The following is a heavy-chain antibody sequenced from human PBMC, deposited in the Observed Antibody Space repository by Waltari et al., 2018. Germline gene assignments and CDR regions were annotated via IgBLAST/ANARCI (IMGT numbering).Heavy chain of an antibody. CDR2: IFSNDEK. Sequence: QVTLKESGPVLVKPTETLTLTCTVSGFSLSNDRMGVSWIRQPPGKALEWLAHIFSNDEKSYSTSLKSRLTISKDTSKSQVVLTMTNMDPVDTATYYCARIRGSSSGYYYYGMDVWGQGTTVTVSS. CDR3: ARIRGSSSGYYYYGMDV. D-gene: IGHD6-6*01. CDR1: GFSLSNDRMG. V-gene: IGHV2-26*01. J-gene: IGHJ6*02.